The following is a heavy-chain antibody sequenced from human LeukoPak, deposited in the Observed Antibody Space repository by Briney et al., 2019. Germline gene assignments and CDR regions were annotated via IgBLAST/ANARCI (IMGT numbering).Heavy chain of an antibody. J-gene: IGHJ6*02. V-gene: IGHV1-69*01. D-gene: IGHD3-22*01. CDR3: ATYYDSSGYYSYYYYGMDV. Sequence: ASVNVSCKASGGTFSSYAISWVRQAPGQGLEWMGGIIPIFGTANYAQKFQGRVTITADESTSTAYMELSSLRSEDTAVYYCATYYDSSGYYSYYYYGMDVWGQGTTVTVSS. CDR1: GGTFSSYA. CDR2: IIPIFGTA.